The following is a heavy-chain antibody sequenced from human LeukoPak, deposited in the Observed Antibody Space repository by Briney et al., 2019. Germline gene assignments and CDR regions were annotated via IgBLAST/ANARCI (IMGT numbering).Heavy chain of an antibody. J-gene: IGHJ6*02. CDR3: AKDGERAYCGGDCYLDCYYGMDV. CDR1: GFTFDDYA. CDR2: ISWNSGSI. Sequence: PGGSLRLSCAASGFTFDDYAMHWVRQAPGKGLEWVSGISWNSGSIGYADSVKGRFTISRDNAKNSLYLQMNSLRAEDTALYYCAKDGERAYCGGDCYLDCYYGMDVWGQGTTVTVSS. D-gene: IGHD2-21*02. V-gene: IGHV3-9*01.